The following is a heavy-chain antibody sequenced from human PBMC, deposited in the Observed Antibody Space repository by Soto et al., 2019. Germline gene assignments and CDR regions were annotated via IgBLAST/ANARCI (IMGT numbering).Heavy chain of an antibody. CDR2: ISWSTSSI. D-gene: IGHD6-6*01. CDR3: GKASSSNSWSPIDY. V-gene: IGHV3-9*01. Sequence: SLRLSCAASGFTFDDYAMHWAREIPGKGLQWVSGISWSTSSIGYGASLRGRFLISRDNANNSLYLQMNDLRPEDTALYYCGKASSSNSWSPIDYWGQRTMVTVSS. CDR1: GFTFDDYA. J-gene: IGHJ4*02.